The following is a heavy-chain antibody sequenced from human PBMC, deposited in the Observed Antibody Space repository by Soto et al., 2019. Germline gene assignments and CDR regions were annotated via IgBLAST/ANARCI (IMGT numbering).Heavy chain of an antibody. Sequence: GGSLRLSCAASGFTFSNFAMSWVRQAPGKGLEWISAISGSSGSTYYADSVKGRFTISRDNSKNTLYLQMNSLRAEDTAVYYCAKTPPRVPAARRYAADFPLFDYWGQGTLVTVSS. V-gene: IGHV3-23*01. J-gene: IGHJ4*02. D-gene: IGHD2-2*01. CDR1: GFTFSNFA. CDR2: ISGSSGST. CDR3: AKTPPRVPAARRYAADFPLFDY.